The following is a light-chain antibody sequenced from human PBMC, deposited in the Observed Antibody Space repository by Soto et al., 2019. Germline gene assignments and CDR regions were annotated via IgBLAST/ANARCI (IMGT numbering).Light chain of an antibody. V-gene: IGKV3-15*01. J-gene: IGKJ4*01. Sequence: EIVMTQSPATLSVSPGERATLSCRASQSVSSNLAWYQQQPGQAPRLLIYGASTGATGFPARFSGSGSGTEFTLTISSLQSEDFAVYYCQQYNNWPLTFGGGTKVEIK. CDR2: GAS. CDR1: QSVSSN. CDR3: QQYNNWPLT.